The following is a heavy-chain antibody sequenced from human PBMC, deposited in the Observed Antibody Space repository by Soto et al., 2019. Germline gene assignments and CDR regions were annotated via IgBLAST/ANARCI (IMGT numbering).Heavy chain of an antibody. CDR1: GGSISGSY. V-gene: IGHV4-59*12. CDR2: VYYTGST. D-gene: IGHD2-2*01. Sequence: SETLSLTCSVSGGSISGSYWSWIRQSPGKGLEWLGYVYYTGSTNYSPSLRSRVSISVDTSKNEFSLRLSSVTAADTAVYYCARGHIDGYCSSTSCYGRSNWFDPWGQGTLVTVSS. CDR3: ARGHIDGYCSSTSCYGRSNWFDP. J-gene: IGHJ5*02.